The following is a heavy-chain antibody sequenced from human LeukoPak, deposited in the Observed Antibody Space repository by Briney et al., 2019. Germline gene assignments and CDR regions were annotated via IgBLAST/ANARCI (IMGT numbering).Heavy chain of an antibody. D-gene: IGHD3-10*01. CDR3: ARSTSLRGGIVDY. J-gene: IGHJ4*02. Sequence: GESLKISCKGSGYSFTSYWIAWVRQMPGQGLEWLGIIYPGDSDTTYSPSFQGQVTISADKSISTAYLQWSSLKASDTAMYYCARSTSLRGGIVDYWGPGTLVTVSS. CDR1: GYSFTSYW. V-gene: IGHV5-51*01. CDR2: IYPGDSDT.